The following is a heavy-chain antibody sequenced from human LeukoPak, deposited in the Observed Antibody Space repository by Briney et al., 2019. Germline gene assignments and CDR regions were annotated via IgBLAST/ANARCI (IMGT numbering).Heavy chain of an antibody. D-gene: IGHD2-2*03. CDR1: GGSISSYY. CDR3: ARGPHHGYCSSTSCYLSYYYMDV. Sequence: SETLSLTCTDSGGSISSYYWSWIRQPPGKGLEWIGYIYYSGSTNYNPSLKSRVTISVDTSKNQFSLKLSSVTAADTAVYYCARGPHHGYCSSTSCYLSYYYMDVWGKGTAVTVSS. J-gene: IGHJ6*03. V-gene: IGHV4-59*01. CDR2: IYYSGST.